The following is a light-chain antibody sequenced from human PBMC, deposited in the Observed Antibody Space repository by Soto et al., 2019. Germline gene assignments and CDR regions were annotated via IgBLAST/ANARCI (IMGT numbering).Light chain of an antibody. J-gene: IGLJ3*02. CDR3: SSYTSSSTRV. CDR1: SSDVGGYNY. V-gene: IGLV2-14*01. Sequence: QSVLTQPASVSGSPGQSITISCTGTSSDVGGYNYVSWYQQHPGKAPKLMIYEVSNRPSGVSNRFSGSKSGNTASLTISGPQAEDEADYYCSSYTSSSTRVFGGGTKLTVL. CDR2: EVS.